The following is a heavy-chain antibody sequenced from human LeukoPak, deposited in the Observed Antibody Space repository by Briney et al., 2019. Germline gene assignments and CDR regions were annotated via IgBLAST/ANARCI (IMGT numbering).Heavy chain of an antibody. CDR3: ARDLGDSGDYYFDY. CDR1: GFIFSSYS. Sequence: PGGSLRLSCAASGFIFSSYSINWVRQAPGKGLEWLSFISSSSSYIYYADSVKGRFTISRDNAKNSLYLQMNSLRAEDTAVYYCARDLGDSGDYYFDYWGQGTLVTVSS. D-gene: IGHD1-26*01. J-gene: IGHJ4*02. V-gene: IGHV3-21*05. CDR2: ISSSSSYI.